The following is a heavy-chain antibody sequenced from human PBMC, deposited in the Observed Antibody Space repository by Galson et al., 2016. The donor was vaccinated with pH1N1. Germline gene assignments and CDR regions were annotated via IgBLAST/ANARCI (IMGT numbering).Heavy chain of an antibody. J-gene: IGHJ4*02. CDR1: GYTFTSLY. Sequence: SVKVSCKASGYTFTSLYIHWVRQAPGQGLEWMGRINPNRGDSNFAQKFQGRVAMTSDTSISTAYMELSSLRSDDTAFYYCAKASDLSAYDLDYFDYWGQGTLVTVSS. V-gene: IGHV1-2*06. CDR2: INPNRGDS. CDR3: AKASDLSAYDLDYFDY. D-gene: IGHD5-12*01.